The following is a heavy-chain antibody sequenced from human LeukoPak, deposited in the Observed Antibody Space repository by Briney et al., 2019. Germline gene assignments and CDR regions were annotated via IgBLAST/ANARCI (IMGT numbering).Heavy chain of an antibody. CDR1: GYTFTRYS. D-gene: IGHD6-13*01. V-gene: IGHV1-3*01. CDR2: INAGDGDT. CDR3: TRPYKEQLAFHH. J-gene: IGHJ4*02. Sequence: ASVKVSCEASGYTFTRYSMHSVRQAPGQRLEWVGWINAGDGDTKYAQKLQSRVTFTRDTSPNTVYMQLSSRRSEDTAVYYCTRPYKEQLAFHHWGQGTLVTVSS.